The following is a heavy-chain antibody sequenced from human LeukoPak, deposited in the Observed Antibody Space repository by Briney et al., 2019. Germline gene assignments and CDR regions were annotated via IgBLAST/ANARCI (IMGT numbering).Heavy chain of an antibody. D-gene: IGHD6-19*01. V-gene: IGHV4-4*07. Sequence: SETLSLSCTVSGGSIISYYWSWIRQPAGKGLEWIGRIYTSGSTNYNPSLKSRVTMSVDTSKNQFSLKLSSVTAADTAVYYCARVYSSGWYWFDYWGQGTLVTVSS. CDR3: ARVYSSGWYWFDY. J-gene: IGHJ4*02. CDR2: IYTSGST. CDR1: GGSIISYY.